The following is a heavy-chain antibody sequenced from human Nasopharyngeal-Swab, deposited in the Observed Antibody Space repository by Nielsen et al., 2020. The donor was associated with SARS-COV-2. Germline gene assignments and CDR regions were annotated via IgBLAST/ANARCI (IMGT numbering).Heavy chain of an antibody. J-gene: IGHJ3*02. CDR3: ARDFDAFDI. CDR2: IKQDGSEK. Sequence: WIRQPPGKGLEWVANIKQDGSEKYYVDSVKGRFTISRDNAKNSLYLQMNSLRAEDTAVYYCARDFDAFDIWGQGTMVTVSS. V-gene: IGHV3-7*01.